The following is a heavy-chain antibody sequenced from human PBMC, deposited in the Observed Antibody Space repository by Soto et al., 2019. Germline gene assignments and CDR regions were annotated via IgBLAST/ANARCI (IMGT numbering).Heavy chain of an antibody. V-gene: IGHV4-39*01. J-gene: IGHJ6*03. CDR3: ARLWFGELLYHYYMDV. D-gene: IGHD3-10*01. Sequence: PSETLSLTCTVSGGSISSSSYYWGWIRQPPGKGLEWIGSIYYSGSTYYNPSLKSRVTISVDTSKNQFSLKLSSVTAADTAVYYCARLWFGELLYHYYMDVWGKGTTVTVSS. CDR2: IYYSGST. CDR1: GGSISSSSYY.